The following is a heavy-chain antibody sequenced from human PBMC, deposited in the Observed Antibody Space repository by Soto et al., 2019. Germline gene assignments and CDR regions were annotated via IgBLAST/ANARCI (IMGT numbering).Heavy chain of an antibody. CDR3: ARGGYSGYQRDTEPSYYYYYMDV. CDR2: INAGNGNT. J-gene: IGHJ6*03. CDR1: GYTFTSYA. Sequence: ASVKVSCKASGYTFTSYAMHWVRQAPGQRLEWMGWINAGNGNTKYSQKFQGRVTITRDTSASTAYMELSSLRSEDTAVYYCARGGYSGYQRDTEPSYYYYYMDVWAKGTRSPSP. D-gene: IGHD5-12*01. V-gene: IGHV1-3*01.